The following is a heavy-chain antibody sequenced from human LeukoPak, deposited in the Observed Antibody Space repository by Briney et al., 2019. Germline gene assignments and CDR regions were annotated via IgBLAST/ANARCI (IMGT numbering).Heavy chain of an antibody. CDR3: ARVRCTSTSCFRDY. J-gene: IGHJ4*02. CDR1: GFSFSNYG. V-gene: IGHV3-48*01. CDR2: ISSSSTTI. D-gene: IGHD2-2*01. Sequence: GGSLRLSCAASGFSFSNYGLNWVRQAPGKGLEWVSCISSSSTTINYADSVKGRFTISRDNAKNSLYVQMSSLRAEDTAVYYCARVRCTSTSCFRDYWGQGTLVTVSS.